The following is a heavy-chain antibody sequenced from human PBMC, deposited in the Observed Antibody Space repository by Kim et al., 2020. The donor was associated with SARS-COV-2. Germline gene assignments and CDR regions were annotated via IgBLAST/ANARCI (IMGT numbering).Heavy chain of an antibody. Sequence: GGSLRLSCAASGFTFDDYAMHWVRQAPGKGLEWVSLISGDGGSTYYADSVKGRFTISRDNSKNSLYLQMNSLRTEDTALYYCAKDITRGLVATMATPWGQGTLVTVSS. D-gene: IGHD5-12*01. V-gene: IGHV3-43*02. CDR3: AKDITRGLVATMATP. CDR1: GFTFDDYA. CDR2: ISGDGGST. J-gene: IGHJ5*02.